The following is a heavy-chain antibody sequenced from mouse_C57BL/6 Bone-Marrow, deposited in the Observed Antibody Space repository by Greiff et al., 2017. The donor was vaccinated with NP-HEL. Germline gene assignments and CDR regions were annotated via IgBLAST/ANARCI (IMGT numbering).Heavy chain of an antibody. Sequence: EVKLQESGGGLVKPRGSLKLSCAASGFTFSSYAMSWVATISDGGSYTYYPDNVKGRFTISRDNAKNNLYLQMSHLKSEDTAMYYCAREGGYWCNYFDYWGQGTTLTVSS. CDR1: GFTFSSYA. CDR3: AREGGYWCNYFDY. V-gene: IGHV5-4*01. J-gene: IGHJ2*01. CDR2: ISDGGSYT. D-gene: IGHD1-1*02.